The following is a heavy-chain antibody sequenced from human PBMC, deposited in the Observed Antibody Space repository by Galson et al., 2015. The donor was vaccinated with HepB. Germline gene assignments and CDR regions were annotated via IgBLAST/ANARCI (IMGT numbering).Heavy chain of an antibody. J-gene: IGHJ4*02. V-gene: IGHV3-7*01. CDR1: GFTFTTYY. Sequence: LRLSCAASGFTFTTYYMGWVRQAPGKGLEWVANINQDGSAKNYVDSVKGRFTISRDNAKNSLYLQMNSLRVEDTAVYYCAKWSAAFDCWGQGALVTVSS. D-gene: IGHD2-8*01. CDR3: AKWSAAFDC. CDR2: INQDGSAK.